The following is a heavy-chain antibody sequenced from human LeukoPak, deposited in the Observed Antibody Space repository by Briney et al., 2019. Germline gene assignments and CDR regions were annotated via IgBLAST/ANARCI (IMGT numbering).Heavy chain of an antibody. Sequence: SETLSLTCTVSGGSISSYYWSWIRQPPGKGLEWIGYIYYSGSANYNPSLKSRVTISVDTSKNQFSLKLSSVTAADTAVYYCARTQRDYVYFDYWGQGTLVTVSS. CDR1: GGSISSYY. V-gene: IGHV4-59*08. CDR2: IYYSGSA. D-gene: IGHD4-17*01. J-gene: IGHJ4*02. CDR3: ARTQRDYVYFDY.